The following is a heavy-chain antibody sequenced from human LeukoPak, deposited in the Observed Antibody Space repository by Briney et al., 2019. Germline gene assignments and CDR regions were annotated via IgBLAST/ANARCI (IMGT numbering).Heavy chain of an antibody. V-gene: IGHV4-59*02. CDR3: ARDRGEGREPPFDY. D-gene: IGHD1-26*01. Sequence: PSETLSLTCTVSGASVNTDYWSWIRQPPGKGLEWIGYTYNSGSTNYNPSLKSRVTISVDTSKNHFSLRLTSVTAADTAMYYCARDRGEGREPPFDYWGRGTLVTVSS. CDR2: TYNSGST. J-gene: IGHJ4*02. CDR1: GASVNTDY.